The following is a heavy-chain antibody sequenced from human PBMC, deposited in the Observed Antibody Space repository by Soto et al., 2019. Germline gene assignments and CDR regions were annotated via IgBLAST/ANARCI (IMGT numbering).Heavy chain of an antibody. CDR1: GYPFIKYG. V-gene: IGHV1-18*04. J-gene: IGHJ5*02. Sequence: QLQLVQSGAEVERPGAAVRVSFKAYGYPFIKYGISWIRQDPGPGLEWMGWIKPDNGDTNYAQKFQGRVTMTTDTSSNTAYMELRSLRSDDTAVYYWATSYDSGFDPWGQGTLVSVSS. CDR2: IKPDNGDT. CDR3: ATSYDSGFDP. D-gene: IGHD5-12*01.